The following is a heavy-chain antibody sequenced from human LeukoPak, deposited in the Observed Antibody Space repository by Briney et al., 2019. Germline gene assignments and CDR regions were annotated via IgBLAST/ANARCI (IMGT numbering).Heavy chain of an antibody. CDR1: GDSISGTYY. CDR2: IYHTGTT. Sequence: PSETLSLTCTVSGDSISGTYYWSWIRQPPGKGLEWISYIYHTGTTDSNPSLKSRVTISLDTSKNQFSLKMSSVTAADTAVYYCAREGYCSGGSCYSYWGQGTLVTVSS. V-gene: IGHV4-59*12. D-gene: IGHD2-15*01. J-gene: IGHJ4*02. CDR3: AREGYCSGGSCYSY.